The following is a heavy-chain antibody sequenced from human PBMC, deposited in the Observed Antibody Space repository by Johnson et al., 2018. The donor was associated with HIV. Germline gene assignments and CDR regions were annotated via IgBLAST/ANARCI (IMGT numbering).Heavy chain of an antibody. CDR3: ASYCSGGSCYRRSPSDAFDI. V-gene: IGHV3-74*02. D-gene: IGHD2-15*01. J-gene: IGHJ3*02. CDR1: GFTFSNAW. Sequence: VQLVESGGGLVQPGGSLRLSCAASGFTFSNAWMSWVRQPPGKGLVWVSRINTDGSATTYADSVRGRFPISRDHAKNTLYLQRNSLRAEETAVYYCASYCSGGSCYRRSPSDAFDIWGQGTMVTVSS. CDR2: INTDGSAT.